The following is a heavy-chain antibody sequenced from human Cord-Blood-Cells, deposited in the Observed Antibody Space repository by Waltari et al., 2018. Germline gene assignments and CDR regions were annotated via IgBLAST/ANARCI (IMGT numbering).Heavy chain of an antibody. V-gene: IGHV4-34*01. CDR2: INHSGST. Sequence: QVQLQQWGAGLLKPSETLSLTCAVYGGSFSGYYWSWIRQPPGQGLEWIGEINHSGSTNYNPSLKSRVTISVDTSKNQFSLKLSSVTAVDTAVYYCARAWDYVWGSYRLWWFDPWGQGTLVTVSS. CDR3: ARAWDYVWGSYRLWWFDP. J-gene: IGHJ5*02. CDR1: GGSFSGYY. D-gene: IGHD3-16*02.